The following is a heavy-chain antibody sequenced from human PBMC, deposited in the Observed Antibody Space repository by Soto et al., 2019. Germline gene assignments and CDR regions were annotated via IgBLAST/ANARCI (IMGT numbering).Heavy chain of an antibody. V-gene: IGHV1-18*01. D-gene: IGHD5-12*01. CDR2: ISAYNGNT. Sequence: ASVKVSCKASGYTFTSYGISWVRQALGQGLEWMGWISAYNGNTNYAQKLQGRVTMTTDTSTSTAYMELRSLRSDDTAVYYCARDRGYSGYDYGEYFDYWGQGTLVTVSS. CDR1: GYTFTSYG. J-gene: IGHJ4*02. CDR3: ARDRGYSGYDYGEYFDY.